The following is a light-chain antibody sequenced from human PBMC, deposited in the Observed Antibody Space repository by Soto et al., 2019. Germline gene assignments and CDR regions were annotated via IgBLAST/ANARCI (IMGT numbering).Light chain of an antibody. J-gene: IGKJ3*01. V-gene: IGKV3-20*01. CDR1: QSVSSPY. CDR2: GAS. Sequence: EVVLTQSPVTLSLSPGERATLSCRASQSVSSPYLAWYQQKPGQPPRLLIYGASSRATDIPDRFIGSGSGTEFTITSARLPPEFFAIYCCQQYGSSPFTFGPGTKVDI. CDR3: QQYGSSPFT.